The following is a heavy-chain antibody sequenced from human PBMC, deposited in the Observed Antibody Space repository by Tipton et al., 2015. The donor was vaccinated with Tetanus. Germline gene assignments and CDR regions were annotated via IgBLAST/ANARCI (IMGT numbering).Heavy chain of an antibody. D-gene: IGHD2-15*01. CDR1: GGSVSSGSYY. V-gene: IGHV4-39*01. CDR3: ARLSEYCSGGSCYY. J-gene: IGHJ4*02. CDR2: IYYSGST. Sequence: LRLSCTVSGGSVSSGSYYWSWIRQPPGKGLEWIGYIYYSGSTYYNPSLKSRVTISVDTSKNQFSLKLSSVTAADTAVYYCARLSEYCSGGSCYYWGQGTLVTVSS.